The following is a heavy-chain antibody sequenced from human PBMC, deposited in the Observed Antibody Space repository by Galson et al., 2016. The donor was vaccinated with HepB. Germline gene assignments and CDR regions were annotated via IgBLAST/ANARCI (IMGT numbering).Heavy chain of an antibody. D-gene: IGHD2-21*01. CDR2: ISYDGSKK. J-gene: IGHJ4*02. CDR3: ARGGGYYYFDF. CDR1: GFTFSSYG. V-gene: IGHV3-30*03. Sequence: SLRLSCAASGFTFSSYGMYWVRLAPGKGLEWVAVISYDGSKKYYADSVKGRFTISRDNAKNTLYLQMNSLRAEDTAVYYCARGGGYYYFDFWGQGTLVSVSS.